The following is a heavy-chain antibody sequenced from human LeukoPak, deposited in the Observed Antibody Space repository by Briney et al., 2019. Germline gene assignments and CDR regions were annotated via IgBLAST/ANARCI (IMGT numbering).Heavy chain of an antibody. Sequence: GASVKVSCKASGYTFTSYGISWVRQAPGQGLEWMGWISAYNGNTNYAQKLQGRVTMTTDTSTSTAYMELRSLRSDDTAVYYCARDDGIVGATTPFDYWGQGTLVTVSS. CDR1: GYTFTSYG. D-gene: IGHD1-26*01. CDR3: ARDDGIVGATTPFDY. J-gene: IGHJ4*02. V-gene: IGHV1-18*01. CDR2: ISAYNGNT.